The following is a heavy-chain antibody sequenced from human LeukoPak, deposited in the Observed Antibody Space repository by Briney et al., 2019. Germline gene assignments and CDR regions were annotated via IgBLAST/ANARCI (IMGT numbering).Heavy chain of an antibody. J-gene: IGHJ4*02. D-gene: IGHD6-13*01. CDR3: AREIAARGTYYFDY. CDR2: INSDGSST. CDR1: GSTFSSYW. V-gene: IGHV3-74*01. Sequence: PGGSLRLSCVASGSTFSSYWMHWVRQAPGKGLVWVSRINSDGSSTSYADSVKGRFTISRDNAKNTLYLQMNSLRAEDTAVYYCAREIAARGTYYFDYWGQGTLVTVSS.